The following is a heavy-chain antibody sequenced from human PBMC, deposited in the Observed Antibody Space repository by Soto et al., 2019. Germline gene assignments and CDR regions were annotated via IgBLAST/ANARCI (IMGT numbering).Heavy chain of an antibody. Sequence: SETLSLTCTVSGGSISSYYWSWIRQPPGKGLEWIGYIYYSGSTNYNPSLKSRVTISVDTSKNQFSLKLNSVTAADTAVYYCARTYCGGDCYHFDYWGQGTLVTVSS. D-gene: IGHD2-21*02. J-gene: IGHJ4*02. V-gene: IGHV4-59*01. CDR3: ARTYCGGDCYHFDY. CDR1: GGSISSYY. CDR2: IYYSGST.